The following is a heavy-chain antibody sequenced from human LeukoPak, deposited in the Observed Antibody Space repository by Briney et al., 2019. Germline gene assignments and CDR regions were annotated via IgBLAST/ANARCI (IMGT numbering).Heavy chain of an antibody. D-gene: IGHD4-17*01. CDR2: IYRSGST. V-gene: IGHV3-53*01. Sequence: PGGSLRLSCAASGLTVSSNYMSWVRQAPGKGLEWVSVIYRSGSTYYADSVKGRFTISRDDSKNTLYLQMNSLSAEDTAVYYCARAGDGDSYIGAFDIWGQGTMVTVSS. CDR1: GLTVSSNY. J-gene: IGHJ3*02. CDR3: ARAGDGDSYIGAFDI.